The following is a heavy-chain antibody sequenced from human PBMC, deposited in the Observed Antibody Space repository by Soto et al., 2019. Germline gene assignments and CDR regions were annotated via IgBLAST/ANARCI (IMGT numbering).Heavy chain of an antibody. D-gene: IGHD5-12*01. Sequence: GGSLRLSCAASGFTFSDYAMTWVRQAPGKGLEWVSSISVSVSNTYYADSVKGRFTISRDNSKNTLFLQMNSLRADDTAVYYCAKEPPSPRGYRDYWGQVTLVTVSS. CDR2: ISVSVSNT. CDR1: GFTFSDYA. J-gene: IGHJ4*02. V-gene: IGHV3-23*01. CDR3: AKEPPSPRGYRDY.